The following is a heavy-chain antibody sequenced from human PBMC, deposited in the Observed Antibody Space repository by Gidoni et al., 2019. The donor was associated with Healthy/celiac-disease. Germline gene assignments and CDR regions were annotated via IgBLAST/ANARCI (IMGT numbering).Heavy chain of an antibody. CDR3: ILGELSSTSWTDYYYMDV. CDR2: IKSKTDGGTT. CDR1: GFTFSNAW. V-gene: IGHV3-15*07. Sequence: EVQLVESGGGLVKPGGSLRLSCAASGFTFSNAWMNWVRQAPGKGLEWVGRIKSKTDGGTTDYAAPVKGRFTISRDDSKNTLYLQMNSLKTEDTAVYYCILGELSSTSWTDYYYMDVWGKGTTVTVSS. J-gene: IGHJ6*03. D-gene: IGHD3-16*02.